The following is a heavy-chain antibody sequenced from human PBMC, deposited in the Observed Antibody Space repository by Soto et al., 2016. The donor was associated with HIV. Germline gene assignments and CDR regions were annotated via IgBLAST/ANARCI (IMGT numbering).Heavy chain of an antibody. CDR1: GFSFNNAW. Sequence: EVQLVESGGGLVEPGRSLRLSCEASGFSFNNAWMNWVRQAPGKGLEWVGRIKSKTDGGTTIHAAPVKDRFIISRDDSKNTLHLQMNSLKTEDTAVYFCTTGLQYWGQGTLVIVSS. D-gene: IGHD2-15*01. CDR2: IKSKTDGGTT. CDR3: TTGLQY. J-gene: IGHJ4*02. V-gene: IGHV3-15*01.